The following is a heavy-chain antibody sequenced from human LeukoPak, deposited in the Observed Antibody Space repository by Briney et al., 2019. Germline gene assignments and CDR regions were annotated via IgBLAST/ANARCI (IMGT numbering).Heavy chain of an antibody. CDR1: GGTFSSYA. D-gene: IGHD6-19*01. Sequence: GASVKVSCKASGGTFSSYAISWVRQAPGQGLEWMGRIIPILGIANYAQKFQGRVTITADKSTSTAYMELSSLRSEDTAVYYCARVGRGWYENYYFDYWGQGTLVTVSS. CDR3: ARVGRGWYENYYFDY. V-gene: IGHV1-69*04. CDR2: IIPILGIA. J-gene: IGHJ4*02.